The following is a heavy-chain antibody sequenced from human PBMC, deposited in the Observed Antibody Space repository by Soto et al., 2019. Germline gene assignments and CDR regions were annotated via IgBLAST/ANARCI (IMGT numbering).Heavy chain of an antibody. CDR2: IYPGDSDT. D-gene: IGHD5-12*01. J-gene: IGHJ4*02. CDR1: GYSFTSYW. V-gene: IGHV5-51*01. CDR3: ARRYSGYDCGRSCYYFDY. Sequence: EVQLVQSGAEVKKPGESLKISCKGSGYSFTSYWIGWVRQMPGKGLEWMGIIYPGDSDTRYSPSFQGQVTISADKSISTAYLQWSSLKASDTAMYYCARRYSGYDCGRSCYYFDYWGQGTLVTVSS.